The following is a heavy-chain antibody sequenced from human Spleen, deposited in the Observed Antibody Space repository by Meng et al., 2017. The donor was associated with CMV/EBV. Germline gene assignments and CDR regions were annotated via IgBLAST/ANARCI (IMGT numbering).Heavy chain of an antibody. D-gene: IGHD1-1*01. CDR3: AGHGPGRTGTTGFFF. Sequence: GESLKISCKASGYSFTSYWIAWVRQMPGKDLECMGIIYPGDSDTSYSPSFQGQVTISADKSLNTAYLQWSSLKASDTATYYCAGHGPGRTGTTGFFFWGQGTRVTVSS. J-gene: IGHJ4*02. CDR2: IYPGDSDT. V-gene: IGHV5-51*01. CDR1: GYSFTSYW.